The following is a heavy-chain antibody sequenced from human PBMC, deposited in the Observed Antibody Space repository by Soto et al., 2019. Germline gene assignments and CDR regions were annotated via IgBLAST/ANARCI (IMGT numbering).Heavy chain of an antibody. CDR1: GGYISSYY. V-gene: IGHV4-59*01. J-gene: IGHJ6*02. D-gene: IGHD1-7*01. CDR3: ARASQLELRVSGYYYYGMDV. Sequence: PSETLSLTCTVSGGYISSYYWSWIRQPPGKGLEWIGYIYYSGSTNYNSSLKSRVTISVDTSKNQFSLKLSSVTAADTAVYYCARASQLELRVSGYYYYGMDVWGQGTTVTVSS. CDR2: IYYSGST.